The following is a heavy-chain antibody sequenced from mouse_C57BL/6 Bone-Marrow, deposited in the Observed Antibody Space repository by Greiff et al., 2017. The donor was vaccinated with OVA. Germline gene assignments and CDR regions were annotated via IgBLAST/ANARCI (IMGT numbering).Heavy chain of an antibody. V-gene: IGHV8-12*01. CDR1: GFSLNTSNMG. D-gene: IGHD1-1*01. CDR2: IYWDDDK. Sequence: QVTLKVSGPGILQSSQTLSLTCSFSGFSLNTSNMGVSWIRQPSGTGLEWLAHIYWDDDKRYNPSLKSRLTISKHTSRNQVFLKITSVDTADTATYYWARRGSYGTSGYYAMDYWGQGTSVTVSS. J-gene: IGHJ4*01. CDR3: ARRGSYGTSGYYAMDY.